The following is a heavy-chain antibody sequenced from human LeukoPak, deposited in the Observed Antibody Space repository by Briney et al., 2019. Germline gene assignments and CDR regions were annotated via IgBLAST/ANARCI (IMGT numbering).Heavy chain of an antibody. V-gene: IGHV1-46*01. CDR2: INPSGGST. J-gene: IGHJ6*03. D-gene: IGHD2/OR15-2a*01. CDR3: ARDQVLYYYYMDV. CDR1: GYTFTSYY. Sequence: GASVKVSCKASGYTFTSYYMHWVRQAPGQGLEWMGIINPSGGSTSYAQKFQGRVTMTRDMSTSTVYMELSSLRSEDTAVYYCARDQVLYYYYMDVWGKGTTVTVSS.